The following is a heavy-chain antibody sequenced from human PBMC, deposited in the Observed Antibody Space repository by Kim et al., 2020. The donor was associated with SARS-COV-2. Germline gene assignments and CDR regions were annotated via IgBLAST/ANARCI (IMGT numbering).Heavy chain of an antibody. CDR3: ARVFGRRGYYDSSGYYWGSRARPPDY. D-gene: IGHD3-22*01. CDR1: GGSFSGYY. CDR2: INHSGST. V-gene: IGHV4-34*01. J-gene: IGHJ4*02. Sequence: SETLSLTCAVYGGSFSGYYWSWIRQPPGKGLEWIGEINHSGSTNYNPSLKSRVTISVDTSKNQFSLKLSSVTAADTAVYYCARVFGRRGYYDSSGYYWGSRARPPDYWGQGTLVTVSS.